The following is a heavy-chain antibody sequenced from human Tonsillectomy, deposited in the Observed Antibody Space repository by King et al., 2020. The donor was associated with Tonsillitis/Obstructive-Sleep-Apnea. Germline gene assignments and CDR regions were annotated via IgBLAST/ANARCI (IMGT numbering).Heavy chain of an antibody. V-gene: IGHV3-30*04. Sequence: HVQLVESGGSVVRPGRSLRLSCAASEFTFSSYAMHWVRQAPGKGLEWVAVISYDGSNKHYADSVKGRFTISRDNSKNTLYLQMNSLRAEDTAVYYCARDRGWSGYPSRDFDSWGQGTLVTVSS. CDR1: EFTFSSYA. CDR2: ISYDGSNK. J-gene: IGHJ4*02. CDR3: ARDRGWSGYPSRDFDS. D-gene: IGHD3-3*01.